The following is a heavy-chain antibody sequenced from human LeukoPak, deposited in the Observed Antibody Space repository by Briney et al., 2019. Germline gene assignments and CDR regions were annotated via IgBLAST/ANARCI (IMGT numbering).Heavy chain of an antibody. V-gene: IGHV5-10-1*01. CDR3: ARGHGWVDY. Sequence: GESLKISCKGSGYTFTNNWISWVRQMPGKGLEWMGRINPSDSNTDYSPSFQGHVTISADKSINTVYLQWGSLKASDTDMYYCARGHGWVDYWGQGALVTVSS. D-gene: IGHD6-19*01. J-gene: IGHJ4*02. CDR2: INPSDSNT. CDR1: GYTFTNNW.